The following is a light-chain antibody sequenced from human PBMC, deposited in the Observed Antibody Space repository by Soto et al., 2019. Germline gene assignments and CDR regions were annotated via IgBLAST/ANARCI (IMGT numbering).Light chain of an antibody. CDR1: QSVSSSY. CDR3: QQYGSSPPIT. CDR2: GAS. Sequence: EIVLTQSPGTLSLSPGERATLSCRASQSVSSSYLAWYQQTPGQAPRLLIYGASSRATGIPDRFSGSGSGTDFTLTISRLEPEDSAVYYCQQYGSSPPITFGQGKRLEIK. V-gene: IGKV3-20*01. J-gene: IGKJ5*01.